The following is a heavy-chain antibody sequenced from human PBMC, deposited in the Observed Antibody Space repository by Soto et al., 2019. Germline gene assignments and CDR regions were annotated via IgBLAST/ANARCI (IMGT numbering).Heavy chain of an antibody. CDR2: IWYEGTTK. J-gene: IGHJ5*02. V-gene: IGHV3-33*01. Sequence: PGGSMILSCGSSGFNISNYFMHLVRQDQGKGLEWIALIWYEGTTKYSTDSMKGRFSISRDQSKSTLYLQVNSLRAEDTATYYCERDVGSSGSSRWFDTWGQGTLVTVSS. D-gene: IGHD3-10*01. CDR1: GFNISNYF. CDR3: ERDVGSSGSSRWFDT.